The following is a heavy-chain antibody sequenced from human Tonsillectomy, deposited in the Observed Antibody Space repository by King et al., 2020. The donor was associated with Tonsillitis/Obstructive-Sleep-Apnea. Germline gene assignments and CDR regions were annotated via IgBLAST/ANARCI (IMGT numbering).Heavy chain of an antibody. D-gene: IGHD2-2*02. CDR1: GYTFNSYG. CDR2: ISDYNGDT. V-gene: IGHV1-18*01. Sequence: QLVQSGAEVKKPGASVKVSCKASGYTFNSYGINWVRQAPGQGLEWMGWISDYNGDTKYTQRLQGRVTMTTDTSTSTAYMELRSLRYDDTAVYYCARDVVPGDVLVVPAAIVGWFDPWGQGTLVSVSS. J-gene: IGHJ5*02. CDR3: ARDVVPGDVLVVPAAIVGWFDP.